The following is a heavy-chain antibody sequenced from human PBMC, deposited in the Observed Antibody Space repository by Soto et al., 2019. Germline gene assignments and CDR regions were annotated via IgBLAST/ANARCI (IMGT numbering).Heavy chain of an antibody. CDR3: ARVEDRYSSGWYAFDI. CDR2: ISAYNGNT. V-gene: IGHV1-18*01. CDR1: GYTFTSYG. Sequence: ASVKVSCKASGYTFTSYGISCVRQAPGQGLEWMGWISAYNGNTNYAQKLQGRVTMTTDTSTSTAYMELRSLRSDDTAVYYCARVEDRYSSGWYAFDIWGQGTMVTVSS. J-gene: IGHJ3*02. D-gene: IGHD6-19*01.